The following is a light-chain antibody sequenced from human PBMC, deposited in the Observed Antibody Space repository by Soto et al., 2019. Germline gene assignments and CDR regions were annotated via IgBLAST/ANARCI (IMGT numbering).Light chain of an antibody. CDR1: SSNIGAGYD. Sequence: QSVLTQPPSVSGAPGQRVTISCTGSSSNIGAGYDVHWYQQLPGTAPKLLIYGNSNRPSGVPDRFSGSKSGTSASLAITGLQAEDEADYYCHSYDSSLSCSVFGTGTKGTVL. J-gene: IGLJ1*01. CDR3: HSYDSSLSCSV. V-gene: IGLV1-40*01. CDR2: GNS.